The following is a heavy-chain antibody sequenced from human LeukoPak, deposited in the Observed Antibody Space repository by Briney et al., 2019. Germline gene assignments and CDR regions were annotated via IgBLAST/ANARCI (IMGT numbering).Heavy chain of an antibody. D-gene: IGHD6-19*01. J-gene: IGHJ4*01. Sequence: PGGSLRLSCAASGFTFSSYEMNWVRQAPGKGLEWVSYISSSGSTIYYADSAKGRFTISRDNAKNSLYLQMNSLRAEDTAVYYCATYSSGWYEAFDYWGQGTLVTVSS. CDR2: ISSSGSTI. CDR3: ATYSSGWYEAFDY. V-gene: IGHV3-48*03. CDR1: GFTFSSYE.